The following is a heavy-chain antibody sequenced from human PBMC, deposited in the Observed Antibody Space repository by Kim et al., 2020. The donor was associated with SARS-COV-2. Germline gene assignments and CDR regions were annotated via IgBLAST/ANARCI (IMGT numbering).Heavy chain of an antibody. J-gene: IGHJ4*02. CDR3: ARIVVWSSGYYPDY. Sequence: SETLSLTCAVYGGSFSGYYWSWIRQPPGKGLEWIGEINHSGSTNYNPSLKSRVTISVDTSKNQFSLKLSSVTAADTAVYYCARIVVWSSGYYPDYWGQGTLVTVSS. CDR2: INHSGST. D-gene: IGHD3-22*01. CDR1: GGSFSGYY. V-gene: IGHV4-34*01.